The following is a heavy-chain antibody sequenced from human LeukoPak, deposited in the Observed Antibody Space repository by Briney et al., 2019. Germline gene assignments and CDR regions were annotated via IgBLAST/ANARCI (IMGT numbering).Heavy chain of an antibody. CDR1: GFTFSSYA. CDR3: VKGGIAVAGTLDY. Sequence: PGGSLRLSCSASGFTFSSYAMHWVRQAPGKGLEYVSAISSNGGSTYYADSVKGRFTISRDNSKNTLYLQMSSLRAEDTAVYYCVKGGIAVAGTLDYWGQGTLVTVSS. V-gene: IGHV3-64D*06. CDR2: ISSNGGST. J-gene: IGHJ4*02. D-gene: IGHD6-19*01.